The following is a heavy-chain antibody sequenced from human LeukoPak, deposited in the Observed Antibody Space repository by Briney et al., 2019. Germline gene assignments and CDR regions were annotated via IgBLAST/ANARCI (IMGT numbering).Heavy chain of an antibody. Sequence: ASVKVSCKASVGTFSSYAISWVRQAPGQGLEWMGGIIPIFGTANYAQKFQGRVTITTDESTSTAYMELSSLRSEDTAVYYCARDDSSGYYPWGQGTLVTVSS. CDR2: IIPIFGTA. D-gene: IGHD3-22*01. CDR1: VGTFSSYA. V-gene: IGHV1-69*05. CDR3: ARDDSSGYYP. J-gene: IGHJ5*02.